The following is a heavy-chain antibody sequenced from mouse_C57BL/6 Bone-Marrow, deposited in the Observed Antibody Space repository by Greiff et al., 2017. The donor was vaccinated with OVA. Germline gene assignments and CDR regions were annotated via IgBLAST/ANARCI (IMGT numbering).Heavy chain of an antibody. V-gene: IGHV1-82*01. Sequence: VQRVESGPELVKPGASVKISCKASGYAFSSSWMNWVKQRPGKGLEWIGRIYPGDGDTNYNGKFKGKATLTADKSSSTAYMQLSSLTSEDSAVYFCATTVGRYFDVWGTGTTVTVSS. D-gene: IGHD2-14*01. J-gene: IGHJ1*03. CDR2: IYPGDGDT. CDR1: GYAFSSSW. CDR3: ATTVGRYFDV.